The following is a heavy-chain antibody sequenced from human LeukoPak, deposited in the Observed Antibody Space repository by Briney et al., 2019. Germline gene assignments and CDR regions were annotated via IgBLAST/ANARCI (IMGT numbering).Heavy chain of an antibody. CDR3: ARGLGDHYDSIQTRFDP. Sequence: SETLSLTCTVSGGSVSSGIYYWSWIRQPPGKGLEWIGYIYYSGSTNYNPSLKSRVTISVDTSKNQFSLRLSSVTAADTAVYYCARGLGDHYDSIQTRFDPWGQGTLVTVSS. D-gene: IGHD3-22*01. CDR2: IYYSGST. V-gene: IGHV4-61*01. J-gene: IGHJ5*02. CDR1: GGSVSSGIYY.